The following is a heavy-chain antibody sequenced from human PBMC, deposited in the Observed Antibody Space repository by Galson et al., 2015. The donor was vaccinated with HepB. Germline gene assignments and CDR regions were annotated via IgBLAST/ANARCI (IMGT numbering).Heavy chain of an antibody. J-gene: IGHJ4*02. V-gene: IGHV3-33*01. Sequence: SLRLSCAASGFTFTRYGMHWVRQAPGKGLEWVAVIWYDGSNKYYVDSVKGRFTISRDNSKNTLYLQMNSLRAEDTAVYYCAREMGYSDISGYSYAFDYWGQGSLVTASS. D-gene: IGHD3-22*01. CDR2: IWYDGSNK. CDR1: GFTFTRYG. CDR3: AREMGYSDISGYSYAFDY.